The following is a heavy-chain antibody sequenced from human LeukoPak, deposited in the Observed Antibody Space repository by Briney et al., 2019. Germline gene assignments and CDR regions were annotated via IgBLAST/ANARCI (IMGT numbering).Heavy chain of an antibody. CDR2: IYYSGST. CDR3: ARGGLTFGGN. V-gene: IGHV4-59*12. CDR1: GGSISSYY. Sequence: PSETLSLTCTVSGGSISSYYWSWIRQPPGKGLEWIGYIYYSGSTNYNPSLKSRVTISIDKSNNQFSLKLSSVTAADTAVYYCARGGLTFGGNWGQGTLVTVSS. J-gene: IGHJ4*02. D-gene: IGHD1-14*01.